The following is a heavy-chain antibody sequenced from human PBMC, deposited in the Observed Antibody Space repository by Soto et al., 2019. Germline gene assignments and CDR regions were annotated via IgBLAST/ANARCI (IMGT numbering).Heavy chain of an antibody. CDR1: GYSFTDYH. D-gene: IGHD2-8*01. V-gene: IGHV1-2*04. J-gene: IGHJ6*02. CDR3: ARGDSTDCSNGVGSIFYDHDVDV. CDR2: INPKSGGT. Sequence: ASVKVSCKASGYSFTDYHIHWVRQAPGQGLEWLGRINPKSGGTSTAQKFQGWVTMTTDTSISTASMELTRLTSDDTAIYYCARGDSTDCSNGVGSIFYDHDVDVLG.